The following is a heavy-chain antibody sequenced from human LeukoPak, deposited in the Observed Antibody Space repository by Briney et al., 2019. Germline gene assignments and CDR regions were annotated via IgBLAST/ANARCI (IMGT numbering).Heavy chain of an antibody. CDR3: ARDPGTTGANYNWFDP. CDR2: INPNSGGT. CDR1: GYTFTGYY. D-gene: IGHD1-1*01. Sequence: ASVKVSCKASGYTFTGYYMHWVRQAPGQGLEWMGWINPNSGGTNYAQKFQGRVTMTRDTSISTAYMELSRLRSDDTAVYYCARDPGTTGANYNWFDPWGQGTLVTVSS. V-gene: IGHV1-2*02. J-gene: IGHJ5*02.